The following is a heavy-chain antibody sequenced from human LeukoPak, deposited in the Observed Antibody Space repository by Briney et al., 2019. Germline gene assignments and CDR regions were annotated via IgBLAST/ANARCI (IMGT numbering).Heavy chain of an antibody. CDR1: GYSISSGYY. Sequence: SETLSLTCTVSGYSISSGYYWGWIRQPPGKGLEWIGSIYHSGSTYYNPSLKSRVTISVDTSKNQFSLKLSSVTAADTAVYYCARQVRYFDWLSTGRDYYYYMDVWGKGTTVTISS. D-gene: IGHD3-9*01. V-gene: IGHV4-38-2*02. J-gene: IGHJ6*03. CDR2: IYHSGST. CDR3: ARQVRYFDWLSTGRDYYYYMDV.